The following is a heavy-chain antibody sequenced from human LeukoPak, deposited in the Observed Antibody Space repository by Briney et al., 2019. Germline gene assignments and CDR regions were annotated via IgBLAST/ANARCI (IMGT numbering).Heavy chain of an antibody. J-gene: IGHJ4*02. CDR3: ARESHSKNAFDY. CDR2: ISSSGSTI. CDR1: GFTFSDYY. D-gene: IGHD4-11*01. V-gene: IGHV3-11*04. Sequence: KTGGSLRLSCAASGFTFSDYYMSWIRQAPGKGLEWVSYISSSGSTIYYADSVKGRFTISRDNAKNSLYLQMNSLRAEDTAVYYCARESHSKNAFDYWGQGTLVTVSS.